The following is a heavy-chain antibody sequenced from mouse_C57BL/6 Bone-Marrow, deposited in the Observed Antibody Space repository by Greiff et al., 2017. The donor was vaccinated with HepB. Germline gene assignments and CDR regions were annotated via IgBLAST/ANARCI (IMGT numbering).Heavy chain of an antibody. CDR3: ARRGYYGIGYFDV. V-gene: IGHV1-47*01. CDR2: FHPYNDDT. D-gene: IGHD1-1*01. J-gene: IGHJ1*03. CDR1: GYTFTTYP. Sequence: VKLQQSGAELVKPGASVKMSCKASGYTFTTYPIEWMKQNHGKSLEWIGNFHPYNDDTKYNEKFKGKATLTVEKSSSTVYLELSRLTSDDSAVYYCARRGYYGIGYFDVWGTGTTVTVSS.